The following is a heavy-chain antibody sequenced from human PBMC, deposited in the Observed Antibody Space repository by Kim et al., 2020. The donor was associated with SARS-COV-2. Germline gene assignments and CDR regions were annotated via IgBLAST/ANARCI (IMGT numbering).Heavy chain of an antibody. CDR1: GFTFDDYG. J-gene: IGHJ6*02. CDR2: ISWNSSSI. V-gene: IGHV3-9*01. D-gene: IGHD2-2*01. CDR3: AKDFRCSNTSCYENYYYSGMAV. Sequence: GGSLRLSCAASGFTFDDYGMHWVRQAPGKGLEWVSGISWNSSSIGYADSVKGRFTISRDNAKNSLYLQMNSLRAEDTDLYYCAKDFRCSNTSCYENYYYSGMAVWGQGTTVTVSS.